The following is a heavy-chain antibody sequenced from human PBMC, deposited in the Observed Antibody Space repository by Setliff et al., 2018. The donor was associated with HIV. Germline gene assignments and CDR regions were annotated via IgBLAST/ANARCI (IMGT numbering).Heavy chain of an antibody. V-gene: IGHV4-59*01. CDR3: ARGAYYNFWSGYSAGGGSLGP. CDR1: GGSISSAY. CDR2: IYSGGIT. Sequence: PSETLSLTCAVSGGSISSAYWSWVRQPPGKGLEWIGYIYSGGITKYNPSLKSRVTISVDTSKNQFSLKLSSVTAADTAVYYCARGAYYNFWSGYSAGGGSLGPWGQGTLVTVSS. J-gene: IGHJ5*02. D-gene: IGHD3-3*01.